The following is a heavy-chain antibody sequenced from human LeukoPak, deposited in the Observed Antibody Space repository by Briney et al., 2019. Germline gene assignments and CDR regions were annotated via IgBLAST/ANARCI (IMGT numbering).Heavy chain of an antibody. CDR2: ISNNGGST. D-gene: IGHD5-24*01. CDR3: ARSRDGYKRFDS. Sequence: PGGSLRLSCSASGSTFSSYVMHWVRQAPGKGLEYVSAISNNGGSTYYADSVKDRFTMSRDNSKNTLYLQMNSLRAEDTAVYFCARSRDGYKRFDSWGQGTLVTVSS. CDR1: GSTFSSYV. J-gene: IGHJ4*02. V-gene: IGHV3-64*04.